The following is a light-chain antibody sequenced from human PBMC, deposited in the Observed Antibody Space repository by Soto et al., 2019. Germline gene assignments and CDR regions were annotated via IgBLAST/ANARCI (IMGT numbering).Light chain of an antibody. Sequence: DIQMTQSPSTLSASVGDRVTITCRASQSIDSWLAWYQQKPGRAPKLLLYEVSNLQSGVPPRFSGSGSGTEFTLTITRLQPGDFATYYCQQYNGYPWTFGQGTKVEI. CDR2: EVS. V-gene: IGKV1-5*01. CDR3: QQYNGYPWT. CDR1: QSIDSW. J-gene: IGKJ1*01.